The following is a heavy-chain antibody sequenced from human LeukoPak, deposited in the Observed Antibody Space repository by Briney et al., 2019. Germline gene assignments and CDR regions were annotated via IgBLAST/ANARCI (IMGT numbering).Heavy chain of an antibody. J-gene: IGHJ4*02. D-gene: IGHD5-18*01. V-gene: IGHV4-59*11. Sequence: SETLSLTCTVSGGSITSHYGSWIRQPPGKGLEWIAYVLDSVRTKDNPSLQGRLTLSADTSKNQFSLRLSSVTAADTAVYYCATLKRGSIYGYFDFWGQGIKVTVSS. CDR3: ATLKRGSIYGYFDF. CDR1: GGSITSHY. CDR2: VLDSVRT.